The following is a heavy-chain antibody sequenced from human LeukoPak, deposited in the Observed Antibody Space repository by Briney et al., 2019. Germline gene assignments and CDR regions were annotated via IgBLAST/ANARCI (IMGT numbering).Heavy chain of an antibody. CDR2: ISYDGSNK. J-gene: IGHJ5*02. CDR1: GFTFSSYG. V-gene: IGHV3-30*18. D-gene: IGHD6-19*01. Sequence: PGGSLRLSCAASGFTFSSYGMHWVRQAPGKGLEWVAVISYDGSNKYYADSVKGRFTISRDNSKNTLYLQMNSLRAEDTAVYYCAKDPGTAVAGSSGWFDPWGQGTLVTVSS. CDR3: AKDPGTAVAGSSGWFDP.